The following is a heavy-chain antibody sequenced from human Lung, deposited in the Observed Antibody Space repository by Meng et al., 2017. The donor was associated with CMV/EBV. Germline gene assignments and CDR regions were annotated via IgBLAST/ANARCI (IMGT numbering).Heavy chain of an antibody. CDR1: GYSFTSYW. D-gene: IGHD3-3*01. CDR3: ARSFYDFWSGYTDYYYGMDV. J-gene: IGHJ6*02. V-gene: IGHV5-51*01. Sequence: GESXKISCKGSGYSFTSYWIGWVRQMPGKGLEWMGIIYPGDSDTRYSPSFEGQVTISADKSISTAYLQWSSLKASDTAMYYCARSFYDFWSGYTDYYYGMDVWGQGTXVTVYS. CDR2: IYPGDSDT.